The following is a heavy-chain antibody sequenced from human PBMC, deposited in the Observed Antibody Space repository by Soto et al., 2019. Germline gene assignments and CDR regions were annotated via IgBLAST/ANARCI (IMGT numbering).Heavy chain of an antibody. Sequence: PGGSLRLSCVASEFIFSSYDMHWVRQAPGKGLEWVAVISYDGSNKYYADSVKGRFTISRDNSKNTLYLQMNSLRAEDTAVYYCAKDGRGGVVEVAATPDYWGQGTLVTVSS. CDR1: EFIFSSYD. V-gene: IGHV3-30*18. J-gene: IGHJ4*02. CDR2: ISYDGSNK. D-gene: IGHD2-15*01. CDR3: AKDGRGGVVEVAATPDY.